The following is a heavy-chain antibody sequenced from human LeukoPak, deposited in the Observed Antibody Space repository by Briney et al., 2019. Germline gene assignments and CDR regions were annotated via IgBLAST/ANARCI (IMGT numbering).Heavy chain of an antibody. Sequence: PGGSLRLSCAASGFAFNTYAMHWVRQAPGQGLEWVALIWHDGSHKFYSNSVRGQFTIFRDNSKNTVSLQMNNLRPEDTAVYYCAREIFGSGSYPDLWGQGTLVTVSS. V-gene: IGHV3-33*01. J-gene: IGHJ5*02. CDR2: IWHDGSHK. CDR1: GFAFNTYA. CDR3: AREIFGSGSYPDL. D-gene: IGHD3-10*01.